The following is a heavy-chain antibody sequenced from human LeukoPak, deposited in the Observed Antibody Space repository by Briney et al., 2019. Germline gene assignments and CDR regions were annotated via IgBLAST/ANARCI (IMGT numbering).Heavy chain of an antibody. J-gene: IGHJ5*02. D-gene: IGHD3-3*01. Sequence: SETLSLTCTVSGGSISSGSYYWSWIRQPAGKGLEWIGRIYTSGSTNYNPSLKSRVTISVDTSKNQFSPKLSSVTAADTAVYYCARDSPNKNTYDFWGGSSSTGFDPWGQGTLVTVSS. V-gene: IGHV4-61*02. CDR1: GGSISSGSYY. CDR2: IYTSGST. CDR3: ARDSPNKNTYDFWGGSSSTGFDP.